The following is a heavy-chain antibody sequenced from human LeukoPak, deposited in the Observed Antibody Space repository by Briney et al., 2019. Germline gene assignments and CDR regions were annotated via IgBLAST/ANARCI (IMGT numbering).Heavy chain of an antibody. CDR2: ADSGEST. V-gene: IGHV3-23*01. D-gene: IGHD1-7*01. CDR1: GFTLSSYA. Sequence: GGSLRLSCSASGFTLSSYAMSGVRQAPGKGLDWVSTADSGESTYYADSVKGRFTISRDNSRNMVTLHMSSLRVEDTAVYYCAKGELLYYFDYWGQGTLVTVSS. J-gene: IGHJ4*02. CDR3: AKGELLYYFDY.